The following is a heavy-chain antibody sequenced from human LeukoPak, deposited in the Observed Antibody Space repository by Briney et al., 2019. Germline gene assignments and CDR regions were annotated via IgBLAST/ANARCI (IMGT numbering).Heavy chain of an antibody. CDR3: ARGIVGATGLDWFDP. D-gene: IGHD1-26*01. J-gene: IGHJ5*02. CDR2: IYYSGST. Sequence: SETLSLTCTVSGGSISSSSYYWGWIRQPPGKGLEWIGSIYYSGSTYYNPSLKSRVTLSVDTSKNQFSLKLSSVTAADTAVYYCARGIVGATGLDWFDPWGQGTLVTVSS. V-gene: IGHV4-39*01. CDR1: GGSISSSSYY.